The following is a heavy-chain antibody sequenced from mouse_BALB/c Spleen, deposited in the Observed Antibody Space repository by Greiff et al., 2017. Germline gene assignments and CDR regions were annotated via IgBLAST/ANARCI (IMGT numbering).Heavy chain of an antibody. D-gene: IGHD2-4*01. CDR2: ISTYYGDA. J-gene: IGHJ4*01. CDR1: GYTFTDYA. Sequence: QVQLKESGAELVRPGVSVKISCKGSGYTFTDYAMHWVKQSHAKSLEWIGVISTYYGDASYNQKFKGKATMTVDKSSSTAYMELARLTSEDSAIYYCAVLHTMITTMDYWGQGTSVTVSS. V-gene: IGHV1S137*01. CDR3: AVLHTMITTMDY.